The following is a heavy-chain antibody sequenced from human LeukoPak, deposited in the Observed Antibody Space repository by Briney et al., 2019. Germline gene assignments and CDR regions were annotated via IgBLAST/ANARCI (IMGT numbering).Heavy chain of an antibody. D-gene: IGHD3-10*01. Sequence: GGSLRLSCAASGFTFSIYGMHWVRQAPDKGLEWVAYIRYDGSNKYYADSVKGRFTTSRDDSKSTLDLQMNSLRPEDTALYYCARDRGVSGNYYDYWGQGTLVTVSS. CDR1: GFTFSIYG. CDR2: IRYDGSNK. CDR3: ARDRGVSGNYYDY. V-gene: IGHV3-30*02. J-gene: IGHJ4*02.